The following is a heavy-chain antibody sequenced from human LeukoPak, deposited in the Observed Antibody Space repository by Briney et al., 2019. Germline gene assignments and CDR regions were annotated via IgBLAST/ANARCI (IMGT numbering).Heavy chain of an antibody. J-gene: IGHJ3*02. V-gene: IGHV1-18*01. CDR3: ARDADGVVRGVMSQSDDAFDI. D-gene: IGHD3-10*01. Sequence: GASVKVSCKASGCTFTSYGISWVRQAPGQGLEWMGWISAYNGNTNYAQKLQGRVTMTTDTSTSTAYMELRSLRSDDTAVYYCARDADGVVRGVMSQSDDAFDIWGQGTMVTVSS. CDR1: GCTFTSYG. CDR2: ISAYNGNT.